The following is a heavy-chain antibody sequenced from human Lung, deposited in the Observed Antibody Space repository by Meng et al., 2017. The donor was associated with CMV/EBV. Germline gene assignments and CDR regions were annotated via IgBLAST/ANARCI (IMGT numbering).Heavy chain of an antibody. CDR1: GGSFSGYY. D-gene: IGHD4-23*01. Sequence: SXTLSLTCAVYGGSFSGYYWSWIRQPPGKGLEWIGEINHSGSTNYNPSLKSRVTISVDTSKNQFSLKLSSVTAADTAVYYCASDYGGNSALYWGQVTLVTVSS. CDR3: ASDYGGNSALY. V-gene: IGHV4-34*01. J-gene: IGHJ4*02. CDR2: INHSGST.